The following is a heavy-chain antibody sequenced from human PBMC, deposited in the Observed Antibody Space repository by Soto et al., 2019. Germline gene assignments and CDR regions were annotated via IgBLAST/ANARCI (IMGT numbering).Heavy chain of an antibody. J-gene: IGHJ6*02. Sequence: GASVKVSCKASGYTFTSYGISWLRQSPGQGLEWMGWISAYNGNTNYAQKLQGRVTMTTDTSTSTAYMELRSLRSDDTAVYYCSRSRPYCTNGVCYTGSSYYYGMDVWGQGTTVTVSS. CDR2: ISAYNGNT. CDR3: SRSRPYCTNGVCYTGSSYYYGMDV. CDR1: GYTFTSYG. D-gene: IGHD2-8*01. V-gene: IGHV1-18*04.